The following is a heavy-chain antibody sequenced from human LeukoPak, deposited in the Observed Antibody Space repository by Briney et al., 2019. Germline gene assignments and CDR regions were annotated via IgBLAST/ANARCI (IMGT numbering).Heavy chain of an antibody. CDR3: ARDGWFNYYYYMGV. Sequence: ASVKVSCKASGYTFTSYAMNWVRQAPGQGLEWMGWINTNTGNPTYAQGFTGRFVFSLDTSVSTAYLQISSLKAEDTAVYYCARDGWFNYYYYMGVWGKGTTVTVSS. V-gene: IGHV7-4-1*02. J-gene: IGHJ6*03. D-gene: IGHD3-10*01. CDR2: INTNTGNP. CDR1: GYTFTSYA.